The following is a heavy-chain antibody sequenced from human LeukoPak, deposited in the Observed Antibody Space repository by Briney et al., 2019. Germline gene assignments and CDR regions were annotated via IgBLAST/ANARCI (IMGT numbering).Heavy chain of an antibody. Sequence: GGSLGLSCVASGFKFDNYGMHWVRQAPGKGLEWVSGISWDGSSIGYADSVKGRFTISRDNAKNSLFLQMNSLRAEDTALYYCGKDRDALIRGVTIDFWGQGTLVTVSS. V-gene: IGHV3-9*01. D-gene: IGHD3-10*01. CDR1: GFKFDNYG. CDR3: GKDRDALIRGVTIDF. J-gene: IGHJ4*02. CDR2: ISWDGSSI.